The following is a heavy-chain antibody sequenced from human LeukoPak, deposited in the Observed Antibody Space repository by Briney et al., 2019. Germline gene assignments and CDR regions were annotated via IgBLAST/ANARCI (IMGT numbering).Heavy chain of an antibody. CDR1: GDSITNHY. D-gene: IGHD3-9*01. CDR3: ARTQMYFDILTGHHKYFDY. CDR2: LFHTGNT. Sequence: KPSETLSLTCTVSGDSITNHYWNWIRQPPGKGLEWIGNLFHTGNTDYNPSLKSRVTISIQTSQYQFSLKLSSVTAADTAVYYCARTQMYFDILTGHHKYFDYWGQGILVTVSS. V-gene: IGHV4-59*11. J-gene: IGHJ4*02.